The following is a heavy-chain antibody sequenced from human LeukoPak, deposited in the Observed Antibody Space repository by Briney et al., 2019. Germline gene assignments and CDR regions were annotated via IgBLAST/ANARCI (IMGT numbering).Heavy chain of an antibody. Sequence: GESLKISCKGSGYSFTSYWIGWVRQMPGKGLEWMGIIYPGDSDTRYSPSFQGHVTISADKSISTAYLQWSSLKASDTAMYYCARGYCSGGSCYSRGYYFDYWGQGTLVTVSS. CDR2: IYPGDSDT. CDR3: ARGYCSGGSCYSRGYYFDY. D-gene: IGHD2-15*01. V-gene: IGHV5-51*01. CDR1: GYSFTSYW. J-gene: IGHJ4*02.